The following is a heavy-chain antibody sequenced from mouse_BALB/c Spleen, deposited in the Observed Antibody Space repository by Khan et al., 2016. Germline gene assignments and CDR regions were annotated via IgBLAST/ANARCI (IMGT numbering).Heavy chain of an antibody. CDR2: ISYSGST. Sequence: EVQLQESGPGLVKPSQSLSLTCTVTGYSITSDYAWNWIRQFPGNRLEWMGYISYSGSTSYNPSLKSRISITRDTSNNQFFLQLNSVTSEDTATYCCARTDYGEKDAMDYWGQGTSVTVSS. V-gene: IGHV3-2*02. CDR1: GYSITSDYA. J-gene: IGHJ4*01. D-gene: IGHD1-1*01. CDR3: ARTDYGEKDAMDY.